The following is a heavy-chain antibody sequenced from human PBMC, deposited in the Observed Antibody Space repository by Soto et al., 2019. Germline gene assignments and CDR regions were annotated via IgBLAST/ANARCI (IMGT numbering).Heavy chain of an antibody. V-gene: IGHV2-5*02. D-gene: IGHD3-10*01. CDR3: AHSGITMVRGVIESRWFDP. CDR1: GFSLSTSGVG. Sequence: QITLKESGPTLVKPTQTLTLTCTFSGFSLSTSGVGVGWIRQPPGKALEWLALLYWDDDKRYSPSLKSRLTITKYTSKNQVVLTMTNIDPVDTATYYCAHSGITMVRGVIESRWFDPWGQGTLVTVSS. J-gene: IGHJ5*02. CDR2: LYWDDDK.